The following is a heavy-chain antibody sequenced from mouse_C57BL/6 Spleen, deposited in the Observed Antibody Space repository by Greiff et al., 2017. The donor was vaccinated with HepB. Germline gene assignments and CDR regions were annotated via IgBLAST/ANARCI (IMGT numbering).Heavy chain of an antibody. CDR3: AREGYYAMDY. CDR1: GYTFTSYW. Sequence: QVHVKQPGAELVRPGSSVKLSCKASGYTFTSYWMHWVKQRPIQGLEWIGNIDPSDSETHYNQKFKDKATLTVDKSSSTAYMQLSSLTSEDSAVYYCAREGYYAMDYWGQGTSVTVSS. V-gene: IGHV1-52*01. CDR2: IDPSDSET. J-gene: IGHJ4*01.